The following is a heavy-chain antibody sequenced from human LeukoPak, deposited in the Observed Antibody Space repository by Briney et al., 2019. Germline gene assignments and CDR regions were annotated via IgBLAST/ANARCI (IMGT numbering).Heavy chain of an antibody. J-gene: IGHJ4*02. CDR2: INHSGST. D-gene: IGHD3-10*01. CDR1: GGSFRGYY. Sequence: SETLSLTCAVYGGSFRGYYWSWIRQPPGKGLEWIGEINHSGSTNYNPSLKSRVTISVDTSKNQFSLKLSSVTAADTAVYYCGRRSGWFGPFDYWGQGTLVTVSS. V-gene: IGHV4-34*01. CDR3: GRRSGWFGPFDY.